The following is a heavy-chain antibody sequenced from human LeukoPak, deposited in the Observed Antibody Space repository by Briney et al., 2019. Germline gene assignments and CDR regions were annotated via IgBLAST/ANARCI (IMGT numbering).Heavy chain of an antibody. V-gene: IGHV4-61*02. CDR2: IYTSGST. Sequence: PSETLSLTCTVSGGSIYSGSYYWSWIRQPAGKGLEWIGRIYTSGSTNYNPSLKSRVTISVDTSKNQFSLKLSSVTAADTAVYYCARDRRDRYNLYYFDLWGQGTLVTVSS. CDR1: GGSIYSGSYY. D-gene: IGHD5-24*01. J-gene: IGHJ4*02. CDR3: ARDRRDRYNLYYFDL.